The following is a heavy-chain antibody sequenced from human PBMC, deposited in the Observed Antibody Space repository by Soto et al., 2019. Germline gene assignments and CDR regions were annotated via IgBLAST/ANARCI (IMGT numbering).Heavy chain of an antibody. CDR1: GYTFSNYY. CDR3: ARGPKLADFGDRGYYGMDV. CDR2: INPSGGGT. D-gene: IGHD4-17*01. Sequence: QVHLVQSGAEVKKPGASVTFPCKASGYTFSNYYMHWVRQAPGQGLEWVGIINPSGGGTTYAQNFQGRVTMTRDTSTSTIYMELNSLRSEDTAVYYCARGPKLADFGDRGYYGMDVGGHGTTVTVS. J-gene: IGHJ6*02. V-gene: IGHV1-46*01.